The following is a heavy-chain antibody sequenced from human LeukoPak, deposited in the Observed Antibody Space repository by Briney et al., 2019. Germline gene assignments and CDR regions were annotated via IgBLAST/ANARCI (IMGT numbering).Heavy chain of an antibody. CDR2: IWYDGSNK. CDR1: GFTFSSYG. D-gene: IGHD2-21*02. CDR3: AKERMRYCGGDCYSGNYFDY. V-gene: IGHV3-33*06. Sequence: GRSLRLSCAASGFTFSSYGMHWVRQAPGKGLEWVAVIWYDGSNKYYADSVKGRFTISRDNSKNTLYLQMNSLRAEDTAVYYCAKERMRYCGGDCYSGNYFDYWGQGTLVAVSS. J-gene: IGHJ4*02.